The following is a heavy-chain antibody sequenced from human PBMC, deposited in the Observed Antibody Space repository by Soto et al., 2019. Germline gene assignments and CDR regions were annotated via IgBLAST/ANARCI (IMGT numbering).Heavy chain of an antibody. J-gene: IGHJ5*02. CDR3: ARGYFDSGHGYDL. D-gene: IGHD3-10*01. V-gene: IGHV5-51*01. Sequence: GESLKISCKGPGHLFNNHWIGWVRQTPGKGLEWMGLIFTRDSETKTSPSFQGHVSFSVDNSINTVYQQWTSLKTTDTGIYFCARGYFDSGHGYDLWGQGTLVTVSS. CDR1: GHLFNNHW. CDR2: IFTRDSET.